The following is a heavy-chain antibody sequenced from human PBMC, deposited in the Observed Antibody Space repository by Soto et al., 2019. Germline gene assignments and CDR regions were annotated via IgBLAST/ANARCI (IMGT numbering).Heavy chain of an antibody. D-gene: IGHD3-10*01. CDR3: AKDALWKLYGSGKGVFDY. J-gene: IGHJ4*02. CDR1: GFTFSSYG. V-gene: IGHV3-30*18. Sequence: GGSLRLSCAASGFTFSSYGMHWVRQAPGKGLEWVAVISYDGSNKYYADSVKGRFTISRDNSKNTLYLQMNSLRAEDTAVYYCAKDALWKLYGSGKGVFDYWGQGTLVTVSS. CDR2: ISYDGSNK.